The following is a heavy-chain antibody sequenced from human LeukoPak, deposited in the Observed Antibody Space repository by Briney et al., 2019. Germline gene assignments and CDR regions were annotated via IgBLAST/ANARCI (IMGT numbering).Heavy chain of an antibody. CDR2: IIPMLGRA. CDR3: ARLQCSGS. D-gene: IGHD3-10*02. CDR1: GGTFSSYA. V-gene: IGHV1-69*04. J-gene: IGHJ4*02. Sequence: SVKVSCKASGGTFSSYAISWVRQAPGQGLEWMGRIIPMLGRANNAQNFRGRVTITADKFTSTAYMELSSLKSEDTAVYYFARLQCSGSWGQGTLVTASS.